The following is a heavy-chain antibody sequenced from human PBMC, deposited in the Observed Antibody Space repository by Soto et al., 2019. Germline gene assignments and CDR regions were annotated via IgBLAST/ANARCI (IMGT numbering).Heavy chain of an antibody. V-gene: IGHV3-23*01. CDR3: AKDPDRYDYVWGTYRYIDH. Sequence: EVQLLESGGGLVQPGGSLRLSCTASGITFSNYAMSWVRQAPRKGLEWVSSISTSGGRPYYADSVKGRFTISRDNSKNTLDLQMNSLRVEDTAVYYCAKDPDRYDYVWGTYRYIDHCGQGTLVTVSS. J-gene: IGHJ4*02. CDR1: GITFSNYA. CDR2: ISTSGGRP. D-gene: IGHD3-16*02.